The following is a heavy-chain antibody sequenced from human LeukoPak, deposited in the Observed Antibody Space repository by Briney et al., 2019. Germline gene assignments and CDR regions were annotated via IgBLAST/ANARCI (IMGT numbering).Heavy chain of an antibody. CDR1: GFTFDNYA. CDR3: AKVRGTYSSGYFFDY. V-gene: IGHV3-9*01. CDR2: ISWNSGYI. Sequence: GGSLRLSSAASGFTFDNYAMHWVRQAPGKGLEWLSIISWNSGYIGYADSVKGRFTISRDNAKKSLDLQMNSLRAEDTAFYYCAKVRGTYSSGYFFDYWGQGTLVTVSS. J-gene: IGHJ4*02. D-gene: IGHD6-19*01.